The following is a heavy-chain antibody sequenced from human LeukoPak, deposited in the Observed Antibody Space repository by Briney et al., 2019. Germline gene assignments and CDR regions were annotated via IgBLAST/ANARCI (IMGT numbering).Heavy chain of an antibody. V-gene: IGHV1-69*05. Sequence: ASVKVSCKASGGTFSSYAISWVRQAPGQGLEWMGGIIPIFGTANYAQKFQGRVTITTDESTSTAYMELSSLRSEDTAVYYCAADQESYYYYYGMDVWGQGTTVTVSS. J-gene: IGHJ6*02. CDR1: GGTFSSYA. CDR3: AADQESYYYYYGMDV. CDR2: IIPIFGTA.